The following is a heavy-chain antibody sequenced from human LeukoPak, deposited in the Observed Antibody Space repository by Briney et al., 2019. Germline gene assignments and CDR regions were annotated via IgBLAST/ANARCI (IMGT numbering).Heavy chain of an antibody. J-gene: IGHJ4*02. Sequence: GESLKISCKGSGYSFTNYWIGWVRQMPGKGLEWMGIIYLGDSDTSYSPSFQGQVTISADKSIATAYLQWSSLKASDTAMYYCARDGSGTYYSTEYWFDYWGQGTLVTVSS. D-gene: IGHD3-10*01. CDR2: IYLGDSDT. CDR3: ARDGSGTYYSTEYWFDY. CDR1: GYSFTNYW. V-gene: IGHV5-51*01.